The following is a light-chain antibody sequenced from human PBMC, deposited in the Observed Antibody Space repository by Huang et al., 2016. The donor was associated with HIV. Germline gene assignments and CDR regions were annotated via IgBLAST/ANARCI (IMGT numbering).Light chain of an antibody. V-gene: IGKV3-11*01. Sequence: EIVLTQSPATLSLSPGERATLSCRASQSVSSYVAWYQQKPGQAPRLLIYDASNRATGIAARFSGSGSVTDFTLTISSLEPDDFAVYYCQQRSNWLSFGGGTRVEIK. CDR1: QSVSSY. CDR2: DAS. J-gene: IGKJ4*01. CDR3: QQRSNWLS.